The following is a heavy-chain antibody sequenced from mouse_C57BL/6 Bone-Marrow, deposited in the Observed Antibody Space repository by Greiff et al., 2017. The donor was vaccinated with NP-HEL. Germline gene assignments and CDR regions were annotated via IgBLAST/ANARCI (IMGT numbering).Heavy chain of an antibody. Sequence: EVQLMESEGGLVQPGSSMKLSCTASGFTFSDYYMAWVRQVPEKGLEWVANINYDGSSTYYLDSLKSRFIISRDNAKNILYLQMSSLKSEDTATYYCARLRYYAMDYWGQGTSVTVSS. CDR3: ARLRYYAMDY. D-gene: IGHD1-1*01. V-gene: IGHV5-16*01. J-gene: IGHJ4*01. CDR1: GFTFSDYY. CDR2: INYDGSST.